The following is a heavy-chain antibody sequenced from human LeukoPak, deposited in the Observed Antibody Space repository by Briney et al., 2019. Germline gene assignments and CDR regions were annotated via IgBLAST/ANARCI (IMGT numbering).Heavy chain of an antibody. CDR3: ASSTAITWV. J-gene: IGHJ6*04. D-gene: IGHD3-16*01. CDR2: ISPSGGST. Sequence: ASVKVSCKASGYTFTSYYMHWVRQAPGQGLEWMGIISPSGGSTSYAQKFQGRVTMTRDTSTSTVYMELSGLRSEDSAVYYCASSTAITWVGGKGTTVTVSS. CDR1: GYTFTSYY. V-gene: IGHV1-46*03.